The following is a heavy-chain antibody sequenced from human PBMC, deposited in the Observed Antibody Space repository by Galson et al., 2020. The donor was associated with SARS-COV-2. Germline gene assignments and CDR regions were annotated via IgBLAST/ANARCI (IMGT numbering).Heavy chain of an antibody. J-gene: IGHJ4*02. CDR1: GFTFSSYG. V-gene: IGHV3-33*01. CDR3: ARGRNYYDSSGYYSH. Sequence: GGSLRLSCAASGFTFSSYGMHWVLQAPGKGLEWVAVIWYDGSNKYYADSVKGRFTISRDNSKNTLYLQMNSLRAEDTAVYYCARGRNYYDSSGYYSHWGQGTLVTVSS. D-gene: IGHD3-22*01. CDR2: IWYDGSNK.